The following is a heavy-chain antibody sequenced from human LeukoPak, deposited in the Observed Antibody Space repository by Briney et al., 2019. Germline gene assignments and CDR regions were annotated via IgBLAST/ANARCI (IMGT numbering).Heavy chain of an antibody. J-gene: IGHJ4*02. V-gene: IGHV3-21*01. Sequence: GGSLRLSCVASGFSFITYSMNWVRQAPGKGLEWVSAISSSGSYIYYADSVKGRFTISRDDAKKSLYLQMNSLRAEDTAVYYCARDQYYYDSSEYYDANNFDFWGQGTLVTVSS. CDR1: GFSFITYS. CDR3: ARDQYYYDSSEYYDANNFDF. CDR2: ISSSGSYI. D-gene: IGHD3-22*01.